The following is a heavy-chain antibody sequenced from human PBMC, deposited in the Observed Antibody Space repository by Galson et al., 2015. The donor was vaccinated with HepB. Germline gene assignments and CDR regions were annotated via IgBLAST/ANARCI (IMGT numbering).Heavy chain of an antibody. CDR1: GFTFSSYS. CDR2: ISSSSSTI. CDR3: ARSELIWFGELLPYYFDN. D-gene: IGHD3-10*01. V-gene: IGHV3-48*02. Sequence: SLRLSCAASGFTFSSYSMNWVRQAPGKGLEWVSYISSSSSTIYYADSVKGRFTISRDNAKNSLYLQMNSLRDEDTAVYYCARSELIWFGELLPYYFDNWGQGTLVTVSS. J-gene: IGHJ4*02.